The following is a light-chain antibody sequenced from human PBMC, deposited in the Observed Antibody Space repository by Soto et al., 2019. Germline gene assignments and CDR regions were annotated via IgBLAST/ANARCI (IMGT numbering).Light chain of an antibody. CDR3: QQYGRSPWT. J-gene: IGKJ1*01. CDR2: GAS. Sequence: EIVLTQSPGTLSLSPGDIATLYCSASQSVSSSYLAWYQQKPGQAPGLLIYGASSRATGIPDRFSGSGSGTDFTLTISRLEPEDFAVYYCQQYGRSPWTFGQGTKVDIK. CDR1: QSVSSSY. V-gene: IGKV3-20*01.